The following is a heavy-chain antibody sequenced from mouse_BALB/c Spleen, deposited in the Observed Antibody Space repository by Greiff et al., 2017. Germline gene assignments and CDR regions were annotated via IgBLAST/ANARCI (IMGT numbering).Heavy chain of an antibody. CDR2: IWAGGST. D-gene: IGHD1-1*01. J-gene: IGHJ4*01. CDR1: GFSLTSYG. CDR3: ARVPYCYGSSDNYAMDY. Sequence: VKVEESGPGLVAPSQSLSITCTVSGFSLTSYGVHWVRQPPGKGLEWLGVIWAGGSTNYNSALMSRLSISKDNSKSKVFLKMNILQTDDTAMYYCARVPYCYGSSDNYAMDYWGQGTSVTVSS. V-gene: IGHV2-9*02.